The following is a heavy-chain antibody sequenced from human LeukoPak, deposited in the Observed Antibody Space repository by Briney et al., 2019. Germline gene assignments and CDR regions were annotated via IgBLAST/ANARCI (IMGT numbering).Heavy chain of an antibody. CDR3: ARGFSSKHNYYYYYMDV. D-gene: IGHD6-13*01. Sequence: SETLSLTCAVYGGSFSGYYWSWIRQPPGKGLEWIGEINHSGSTNYNPSLKSRVTISVDTSKNQFSLKLSSVTAADTAVYHCARGFSSKHNYYYYYMDVWGKGTTVTVSS. V-gene: IGHV4-34*01. J-gene: IGHJ6*03. CDR1: GGSFSGYY. CDR2: INHSGST.